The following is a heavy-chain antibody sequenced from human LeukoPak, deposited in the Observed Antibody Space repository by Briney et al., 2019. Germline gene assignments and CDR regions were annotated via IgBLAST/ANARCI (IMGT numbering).Heavy chain of an antibody. CDR1: GFTFSSYA. CDR2: ISYDGSNK. CDR3: ARDVEMATNLYYYYGMDV. J-gene: IGHJ6*02. V-gene: IGHV3-30-3*01. Sequence: GRSLRLSCAASGFTFSSYAMHWVRQAPGKGLEWVAVISYDGSNKYYADSVMGRFTISRDNSNNTLYLQMNSLRAEDTAVYYCARDVEMATNLYYYYGMDVWGQGTTVTVSS. D-gene: IGHD5-24*01.